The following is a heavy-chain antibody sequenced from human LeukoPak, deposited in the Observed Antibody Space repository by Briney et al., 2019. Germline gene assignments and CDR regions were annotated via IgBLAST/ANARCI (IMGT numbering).Heavy chain of an antibody. CDR2: INSDGSST. CDR1: GFTLSTYD. CDR3: ARAPENYYYYGMDV. Sequence: GALRLSCAASGFTLSTYDMHWVRQAPGKGLVWVSRINSDGSSTSYADSVKGRFTISRDNAKNTLYLQMNSLRAEDTAVYYCARAPENYYYYGMDVWGQGTTVTVSS. V-gene: IGHV3-74*01. J-gene: IGHJ6*02.